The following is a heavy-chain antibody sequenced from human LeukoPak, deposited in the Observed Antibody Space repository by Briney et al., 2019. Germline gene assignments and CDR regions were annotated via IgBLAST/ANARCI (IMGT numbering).Heavy chain of an antibody. V-gene: IGHV3-7*03. CDR1: RFTFSNYW. Sequence: GGSLRLSCAASRFTFSNYWMTWVRQGPGKGLEWVANIKPDGSGKNYVDSVKGRFTISRDNSKNTLYLQMNSLRAEDTAVYYCAKDRTWCSSSWYSYYFDYWGQGTLVTVSS. J-gene: IGHJ4*02. CDR2: IKPDGSGK. CDR3: AKDRTWCSSSWYSYYFDY. D-gene: IGHD6-13*01.